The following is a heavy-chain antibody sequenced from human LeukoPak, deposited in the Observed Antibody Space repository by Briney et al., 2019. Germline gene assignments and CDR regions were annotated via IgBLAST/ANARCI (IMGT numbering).Heavy chain of an antibody. Sequence: GRSLRLYCAASGFTFSSYGMHWVRQAPGKGLEWVAVIWYDGSNKYYEDSVKGRFTSSRANSKNTLYLQMNSLRAEDTAVYYCARGRGVVPAAFNWFDPWGQGTLVTVSS. CDR1: GFTFSSYG. J-gene: IGHJ5*02. V-gene: IGHV3-33*01. D-gene: IGHD2-2*01. CDR2: IWYDGSNK. CDR3: ARGRGVVPAAFNWFDP.